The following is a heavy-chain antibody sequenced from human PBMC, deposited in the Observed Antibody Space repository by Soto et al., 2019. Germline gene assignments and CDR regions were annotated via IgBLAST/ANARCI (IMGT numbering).Heavy chain of an antibody. CDR1: GFTFSIYG. V-gene: IGHV3-33*01. D-gene: IGHD1-20*01. J-gene: IGHJ4*02. CDR3: ARVGITGTTFRGFDY. CDR2: IWFDGSNK. Sequence: QVQLVESGGGVVQPGRSLRLSCAASGFTFSIYGMHWVRQAPGKGLGWLAVIWFDGSNKYYADPGKGRFTISRDNSKNTLSLQMNSLRAEDTAVYFCARVGITGTTFRGFDYWGQGTLVTVSS.